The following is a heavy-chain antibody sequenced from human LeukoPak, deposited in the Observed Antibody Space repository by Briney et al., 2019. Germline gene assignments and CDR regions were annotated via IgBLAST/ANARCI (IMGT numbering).Heavy chain of an antibody. V-gene: IGHV4-39*07. Sequence: SETLSLTCIVPGVSISSSSYYWAWIRQSPGKGLEWIGTFSSGGSAYYNPSLTSRVSISKDTSDNQFSLRLYSVTAADTAVYYCARKQTGTMYDVWGQGTQVTVSS. CDR2: FSSGGSA. J-gene: IGHJ4*02. CDR1: GVSISSSSYY. D-gene: IGHD1-7*01. CDR3: ARKQTGTMYDV.